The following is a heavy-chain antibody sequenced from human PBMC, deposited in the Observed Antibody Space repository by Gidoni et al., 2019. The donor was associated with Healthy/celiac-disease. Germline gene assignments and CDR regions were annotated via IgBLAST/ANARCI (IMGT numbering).Heavy chain of an antibody. V-gene: IGHV4-59*01. CDR3: ARDSAVPTVAFDI. Sequence: QVQLQESGPGLVKPSETLSLTCTVSGGSISSYYWSWIRQPPGKGLEWIGYIYYSGSTNYNPSLKSRVTISVDTSKNQFSLKLSSVTAADTAVYYCARDSAVPTVAFDIWGQGTMVTVSS. CDR2: IYYSGST. J-gene: IGHJ3*02. CDR1: GGSISSYY. D-gene: IGHD1-1*01.